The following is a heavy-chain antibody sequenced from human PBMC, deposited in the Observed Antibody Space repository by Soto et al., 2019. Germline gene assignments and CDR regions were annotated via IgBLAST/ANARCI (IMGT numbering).Heavy chain of an antibody. V-gene: IGHV4-4*07. CDR3: ARGSSRWDD. CDR1: GGSITSFY. D-gene: IGHD6-13*01. J-gene: IGHJ4*02. CDR2: IYSGGRD. Sequence: SAALSLTCTVSGGSITSFYWSWIRQPAGKGLEWIGRIYSGGRDNYNPSLKSRVTMSVDTSKNQFSLRLSSVTAADTAMYYCARGSSRWDDWGQGTLGTVS.